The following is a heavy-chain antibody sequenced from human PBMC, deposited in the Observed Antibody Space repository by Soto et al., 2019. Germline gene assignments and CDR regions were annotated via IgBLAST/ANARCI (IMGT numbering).Heavy chain of an antibody. CDR3: ARHSTGLGKETYYYYYYGMDV. CDR2: FYYSGST. J-gene: IGHJ6*02. V-gene: IGHV4-39*01. Sequence: PSETLSLTCTVSGGSISSSNNYWGWIRQPPGKGLEWIGSFYYSGSTYYNPSLKSRVTISVDTSKNQFSLKLSSVTAADTAVYYCARHSTGLGKETYYYYYYGMDVWGQGTTVTSP. CDR1: GGSISSSNNY. D-gene: IGHD3-9*01.